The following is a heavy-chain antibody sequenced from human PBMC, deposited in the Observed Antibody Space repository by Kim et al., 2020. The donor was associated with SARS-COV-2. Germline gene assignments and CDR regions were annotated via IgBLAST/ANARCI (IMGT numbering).Heavy chain of an antibody. V-gene: IGHV4-39*01. CDR1: GGSISSSSYY. CDR3: ERGLRGLWNDAFDI. Sequence: SETLSLTCTVSGGSISSSSYYWGWIRQPPGKGLEWIGSIYYSGSTYYNPSLKSRVTLSVDTSKNQFSLKLSSVTAADTAVYYCERGLRGLWNDAFDIWGQGTMVTVSS. D-gene: IGHD3-3*01. CDR2: IYYSGST. J-gene: IGHJ3*02.